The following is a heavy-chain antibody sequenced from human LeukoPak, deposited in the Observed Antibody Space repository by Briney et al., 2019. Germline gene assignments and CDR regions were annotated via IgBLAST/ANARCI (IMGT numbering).Heavy chain of an antibody. D-gene: IGHD3-16*01. CDR1: GGSFSTYS. Sequence: SETLSLTCAVYGGSFSTYSWNWIRKPLGKGLEWIGEINHSGNTNYNPSLKRRATISIDTSKNQFSLKLNSVTAADSAVYYCARTPPPGATAYGAVDYWGQGTLVTVSS. CDR2: INHSGNT. J-gene: IGHJ4*02. CDR3: ARTPPPGATAYGAVDY. V-gene: IGHV4-34*01.